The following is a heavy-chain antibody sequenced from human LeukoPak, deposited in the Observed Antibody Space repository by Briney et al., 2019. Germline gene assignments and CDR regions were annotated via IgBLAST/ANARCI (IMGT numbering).Heavy chain of an antibody. Sequence: SETLSLTCTVSGGSISSSSYYWSWIRQPPGKGLEWIGSIYYSGSTYYNPSLKSRVTISVDTSKNQFSLKLSSVTAADTAVYYCARGEYSRDWFDPWGQGTLVTVSS. CDR3: ARGEYSRDWFDP. J-gene: IGHJ5*02. CDR2: IYYSGST. V-gene: IGHV4-39*01. CDR1: GGSISSSSYY. D-gene: IGHD6-6*01.